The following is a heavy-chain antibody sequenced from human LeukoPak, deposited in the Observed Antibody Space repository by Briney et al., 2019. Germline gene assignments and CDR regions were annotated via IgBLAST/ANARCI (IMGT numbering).Heavy chain of an antibody. V-gene: IGHV4-34*01. CDR3: ARSGVGAPIDAFDI. CDR1: GGSFSGYY. Sequence: SETLSLTCAVYGGSFSGYYWSWIRQPPGKGLEWIGEINHSGSTNYNPSLKSRVTISVDTSKNQFSLKLSSATAADTAVYYCARSGVGAPIDAFDIWGQGTMVTVSS. CDR2: INHSGST. J-gene: IGHJ3*02. D-gene: IGHD1-26*01.